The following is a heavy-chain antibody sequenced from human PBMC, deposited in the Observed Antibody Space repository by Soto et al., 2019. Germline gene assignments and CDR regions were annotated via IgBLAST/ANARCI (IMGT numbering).Heavy chain of an antibody. D-gene: IGHD2-21*01. CDR1: GASISSSSFF. CDR2: IYYDGST. Sequence: PSDTLSLTYTVSGASISSSSFFWGWIRQPPGKGLESIANIYYDGSTYYNPSLKSRVTISVDTSKNQFSLKLSSVTAADTAVYYCARYGGAAFDIWGQGTMVT. J-gene: IGHJ3*02. CDR3: ARYGGAAFDI. V-gene: IGHV4-39*01.